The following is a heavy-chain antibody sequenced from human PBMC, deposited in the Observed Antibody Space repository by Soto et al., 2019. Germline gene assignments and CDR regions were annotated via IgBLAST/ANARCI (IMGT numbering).Heavy chain of an antibody. Sequence: GASVKVSCKASGYTFTSYGISWVRQAPGQGLEWMGWISAYNGNTNYAQKLQGRVTMTTDTSTSTAYMELRSLRTDDTAVYYCARYNYDSSGYYPNYFDFWGQGTLVTVSS. CDR1: GYTFTSYG. D-gene: IGHD3-22*01. CDR2: ISAYNGNT. J-gene: IGHJ4*02. V-gene: IGHV1-18*01. CDR3: ARYNYDSSGYYPNYFDF.